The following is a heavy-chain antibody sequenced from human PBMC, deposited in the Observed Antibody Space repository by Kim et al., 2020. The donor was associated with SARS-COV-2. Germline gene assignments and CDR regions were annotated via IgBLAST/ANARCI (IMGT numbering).Heavy chain of an antibody. D-gene: IGHD2-2*01. V-gene: IGHV4-39*01. CDR1: GGSISSSSYY. Sequence: SETLSLTCTVSGGSISSSSYYWGWIRQPPGKGLEWIGSIYYSGSTYYNPSLKSRVTISVDTSKNQFSLKLSSVTAADTAVYYCARQLCSSASCYPNWFDPWGQGTLVTVSS. J-gene: IGHJ5*02. CDR3: ARQLCSSASCYPNWFDP. CDR2: IYYSGST.